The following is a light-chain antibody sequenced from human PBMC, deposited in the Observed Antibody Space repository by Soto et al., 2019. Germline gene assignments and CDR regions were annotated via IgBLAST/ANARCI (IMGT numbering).Light chain of an antibody. V-gene: IGLV2-14*01. CDR1: TSDVGGYDY. J-gene: IGLJ1*01. Sequence: QSVLTQPASVSGSPGQSITVSCTGTTSDVGGYDYVAWYQQHPGKAPKLMIYDVSSRPSGVSNRFSGSKSGNTASLTISGLQAEDEADYYCSSYLGSSTLSGVFGTGTKLPVL. CDR2: DVS. CDR3: SSYLGSSTLSGV.